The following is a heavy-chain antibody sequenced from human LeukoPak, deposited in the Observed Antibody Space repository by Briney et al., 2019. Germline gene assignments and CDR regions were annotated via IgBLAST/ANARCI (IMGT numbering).Heavy chain of an antibody. J-gene: IGHJ4*02. Sequence: GRSLRLSCAASGFTFSSYGMHWVRQAPGKGLEWVAVISYDGSNKYYADSVKGRFAISRDNSKNTLYLQMNSLRAKDTAVYYCAKELKYQLPSLDYWGQGTLVTVSS. CDR1: GFTFSSYG. D-gene: IGHD2-2*01. V-gene: IGHV3-30*18. CDR3: AKELKYQLPSLDY. CDR2: ISYDGSNK.